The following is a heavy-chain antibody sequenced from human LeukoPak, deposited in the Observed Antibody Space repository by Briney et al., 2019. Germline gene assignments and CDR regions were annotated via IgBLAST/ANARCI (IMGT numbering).Heavy chain of an antibody. J-gene: IGHJ6*02. Sequence: SETLSLTCTVSGGSISSSSYYWSWIRQPPGKGLAWIGYIYHSGSTYYNPSLKSRVTISVDRSKNQFSLKLSSVTAADTAVYYCASGGEDCSSTSCHYYYYGMDVWGQGTTVTVSS. CDR1: GGSISSSSYY. V-gene: IGHV4-30-2*01. CDR2: IYHSGST. D-gene: IGHD2-2*01. CDR3: ASGGEDCSSTSCHYYYYGMDV.